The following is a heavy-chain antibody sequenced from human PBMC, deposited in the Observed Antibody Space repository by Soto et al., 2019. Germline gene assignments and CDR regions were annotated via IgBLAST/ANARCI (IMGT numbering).Heavy chain of an antibody. CDR2: ISYDGSNK. Sequence: GGSLRLSCAASGFTFSSYAMHWVRQAPGKGLEWVAVISYDGSNKYYADSVKGRFTISRDNSKNTLYLQMNSLRAEDTAVYYCARRWESTSCMAGRCIDNWFDPWGQGTQVTVSS. J-gene: IGHJ5*02. D-gene: IGHD2-2*01. V-gene: IGHV3-30-3*01. CDR1: GFTFSSYA. CDR3: ARRWESTSCMAGRCIDNWFDP.